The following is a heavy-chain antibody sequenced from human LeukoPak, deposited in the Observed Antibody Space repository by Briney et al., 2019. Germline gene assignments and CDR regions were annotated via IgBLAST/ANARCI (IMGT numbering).Heavy chain of an antibody. Sequence: KPSETLSLTCTVSGGSISSYYWSWIRQPPGKGLEWIGYIYYSGSTNYNPSLKSRVTISVDTSKNQFSLKLSSVTAADTAVYYCARDPAVAGSYYYYGMDVWGQGTTVTVSS. V-gene: IGHV4-59*12. CDR3: ARDPAVAGSYYYYGMDV. J-gene: IGHJ6*02. CDR1: GGSISSYY. D-gene: IGHD6-19*01. CDR2: IYYSGST.